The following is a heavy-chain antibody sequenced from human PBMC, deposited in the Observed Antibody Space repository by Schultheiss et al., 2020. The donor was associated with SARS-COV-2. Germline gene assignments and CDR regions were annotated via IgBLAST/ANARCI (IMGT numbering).Heavy chain of an antibody. D-gene: IGHD3-22*01. CDR2: IYHSGST. V-gene: IGHV4-4*02. CDR3: ARDPKYYYDSSGYYLPMDV. Sequence: SETLSLTCAVSGGSISSSNWWSWVRQPPGKGLEWIGEIYHSGSTNYNPSLKSRVTISVDKSKNQFSLKLSSVTAADTAVYYCARDPKYYYDSSGYYLPMDVWGQGTTVTVSS. CDR1: GGSISSSNW. J-gene: IGHJ6*02.